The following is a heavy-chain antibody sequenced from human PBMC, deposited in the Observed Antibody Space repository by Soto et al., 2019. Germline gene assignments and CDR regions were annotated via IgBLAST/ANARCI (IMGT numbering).Heavy chain of an antibody. D-gene: IGHD2-2*01. Sequence: SETLSLTCAVYGGSFSGYYWSWIRQPPGKGLEWIGEINHSGSTNYNPSLKSRVTISVDTSKNQFSLKLSSVTAADTAVYYCARAKPVVPAAHSIIYYYYGMDVSGQGTTVTLPS. J-gene: IGHJ6*02. CDR2: INHSGST. V-gene: IGHV4-34*01. CDR3: ARAKPVVPAAHSIIYYYYGMDV. CDR1: GGSFSGYY.